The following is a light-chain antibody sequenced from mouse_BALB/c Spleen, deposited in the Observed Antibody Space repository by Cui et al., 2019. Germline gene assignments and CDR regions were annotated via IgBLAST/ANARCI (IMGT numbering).Light chain of an antibody. CDR3: QQFWGTPFT. CDR2: AAT. J-gene: IGKJ4*01. V-gene: IGKV12-46*01. CDR1: ENIYSN. Sequence: DIQLTHSPASLSVSVGETVTSTSRANENIYSNLAWYQQKQGKSPQLLVYAATNLADGVPSRFSGSGSGTQYSLKINSRQSEDFGSYYCQQFWGTPFTFGSGTKLEIK.